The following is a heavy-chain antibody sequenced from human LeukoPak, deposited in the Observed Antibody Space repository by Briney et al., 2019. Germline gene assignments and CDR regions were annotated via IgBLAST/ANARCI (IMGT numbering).Heavy chain of an antibody. CDR1: GYTFTSYG. D-gene: IGHD2/OR15-2a*01. Sequence: ASVKVSFKAPGYTFTSYGINWVRQAPGQGLEWMGWISAYNDNTNYAQKLQDRITMTTDTSTSTAYMELRSLRSDDTAVYYCARQNLRDSDAFDIWGQGTMVTVSS. CDR2: ISAYNDNT. J-gene: IGHJ3*02. CDR3: ARQNLRDSDAFDI. V-gene: IGHV1-18*01.